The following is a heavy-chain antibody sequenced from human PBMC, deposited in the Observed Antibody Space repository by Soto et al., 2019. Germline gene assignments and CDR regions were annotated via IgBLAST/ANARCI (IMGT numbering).Heavy chain of an antibody. CDR1: GFTYSSYA. V-gene: IGHV3-23*01. CDR2: ISRSSGST. Sequence: GGSQRLSCEASGFTYSSYAISWVRQKQGKGLEWVSAISRSSGSTYYADSVKGRFTISRDNSKNTLYLQMNSLRAEDTAVYYCAKDHQAAGNLLRTRYFDYWGQGTLVTVSS. J-gene: IGHJ4*02. D-gene: IGHD6-13*01. CDR3: AKDHQAAGNLLRTRYFDY.